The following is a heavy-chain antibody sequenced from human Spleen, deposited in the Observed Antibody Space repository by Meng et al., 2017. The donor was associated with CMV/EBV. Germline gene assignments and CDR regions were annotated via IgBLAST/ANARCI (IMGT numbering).Heavy chain of an antibody. J-gene: IGHJ6*02. Sequence: GESLKISCALSKFTFTFHAMSWVRQAPGKGLEWVSSISGRDATTYYADSVKGRFTISRDNAKKSLFLQMNSLRAEDTAVYYCARERMWGGLERSGWYYYGLDVWGQGTTVTVSS. CDR3: ARERMWGGLERSGWYYYGLDV. CDR1: KFTFTFHA. V-gene: IGHV3-23*01. CDR2: ISGRDATT. D-gene: IGHD6-19*01.